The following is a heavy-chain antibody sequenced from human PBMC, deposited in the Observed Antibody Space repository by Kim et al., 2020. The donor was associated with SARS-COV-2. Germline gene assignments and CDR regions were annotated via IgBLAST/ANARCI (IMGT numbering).Heavy chain of an antibody. D-gene: IGHD3-10*01. CDR3: ARASLDYGWFGELQNNFDY. CDR1: GGSISSGGYY. J-gene: IGHJ4*02. V-gene: IGHV4-31*03. Sequence: SETLSLTCTVSGGSISSGGYYWSWIRQHPGKGLEWIGYIYYSGSTYYNPSLKSRVTISVDTSKNQFSLKLSSVTAADTAVYYCARASLDYGWFGELQNNFDYWGQGTLVTVSS. CDR2: IYYSGST.